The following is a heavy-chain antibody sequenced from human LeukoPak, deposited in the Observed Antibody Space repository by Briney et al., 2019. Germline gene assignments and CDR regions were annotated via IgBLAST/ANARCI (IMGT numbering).Heavy chain of an antibody. V-gene: IGHV1-18*01. D-gene: IGHD2-2*01. J-gene: IGHJ5*02. CDR3: ARDRDPIVVVPAAPYNWFDP. CDR2: ISAYNGNT. CDR1: GYTFTSYG. Sequence: ASVKVSCKASGYTFTSYGISWVRQAPGQGLEWMGWISAYNGNTNYAQKLQGRVTMTTDTSTSTAYMELRSLRSDDTAVYYCARDRDPIVVVPAAPYNWFDPWGQGTLVTVSS.